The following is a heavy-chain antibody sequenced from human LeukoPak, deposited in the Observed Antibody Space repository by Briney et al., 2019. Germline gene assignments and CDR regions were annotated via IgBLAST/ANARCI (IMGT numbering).Heavy chain of an antibody. CDR3: AGWRTVTTPFDP. CDR1: GGTFSSYA. CDR2: FIPIFGTA. D-gene: IGHD4-17*01. V-gene: IGHV1-69*13. J-gene: IGHJ5*02. Sequence: GASVKVSCKASGGTFSSYAISWVRQAPGQGLEWMGGFIPIFGTANYAQKFQGRVTITADESTSTAYMELSSLRSEDTAVYYCAGWRTVTTPFDPWGQGTLVTVSS.